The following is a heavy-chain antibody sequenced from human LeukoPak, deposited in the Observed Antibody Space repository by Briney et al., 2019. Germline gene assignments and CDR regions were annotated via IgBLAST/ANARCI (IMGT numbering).Heavy chain of an antibody. V-gene: IGHV3-23*01. CDR2: ISGSGGST. CDR3: AKAPGALVGATYFDY. Sequence: GSPRLSCAASGFTFSSHALSWVRPAPGEGREGVSAISGSGGSTYYADSVKGRFTISRDNSKKTLSLQMNSLRAEDTAVYYCAKAPGALVGATYFDYWGQGTLVTVSS. J-gene: IGHJ4*02. CDR1: GFTFSSHA. D-gene: IGHD1-26*01.